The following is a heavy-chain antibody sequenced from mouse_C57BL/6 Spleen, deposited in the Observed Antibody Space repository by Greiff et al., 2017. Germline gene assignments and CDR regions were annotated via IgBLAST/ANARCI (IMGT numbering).Heavy chain of an antibody. CDR2: IWGDGST. D-gene: IGHD2-4*01. J-gene: IGHJ3*01. V-gene: IGHV2-3*01. Sequence: VQRVESGPGLVAPSQSLSITCTVSGFSLTSYGVSWVRQPPGKGLEWLGVIWGDGSTNYHSALISRLSISKDNSKSQVFLKLNSLQTDHTATYYCAKQGTYYDWGWFAYWGQGTLVTVSA. CDR1: GFSLTSYG. CDR3: AKQGTYYDWGWFAY.